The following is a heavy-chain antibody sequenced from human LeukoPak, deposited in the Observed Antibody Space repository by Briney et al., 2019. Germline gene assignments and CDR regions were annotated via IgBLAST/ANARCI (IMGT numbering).Heavy chain of an antibody. CDR1: GYTLNELS. J-gene: IGHJ5*02. V-gene: IGHV1-24*01. CDR3: AARSGAVAFYWFDP. CDR2: FDPEDGET. D-gene: IGHD6-19*01. Sequence: ASVKVSCKVSGYTLNELSMHWVRQAPGKGLEWMGGFDPEDGETIYAQKFQGRVTMTEDTSTDTAYMELSSLRSEDTAVYYCAARSGAVAFYWFDPWGQGTLVTVSS.